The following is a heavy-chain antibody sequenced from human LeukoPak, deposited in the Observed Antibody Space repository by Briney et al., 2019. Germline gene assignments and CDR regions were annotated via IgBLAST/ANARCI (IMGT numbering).Heavy chain of an antibody. CDR2: LSGSGGAT. CDR3: AKDLDTAMARSWGLFDY. Sequence: GGSLRLSCAASGFTFSSYAMSWVRQAPGKGLEWVSVLSGSGGATYYADSVKGRVTISRDNSKDTLYLQMNSLRAEDTAVYYCAKDLDTAMARSWGLFDYWGQGTLVTVSS. J-gene: IGHJ4*02. CDR1: GFTFSSYA. D-gene: IGHD5-18*01. V-gene: IGHV3-23*01.